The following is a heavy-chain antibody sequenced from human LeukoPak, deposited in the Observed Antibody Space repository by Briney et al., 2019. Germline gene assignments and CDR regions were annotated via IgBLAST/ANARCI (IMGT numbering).Heavy chain of an antibody. J-gene: IGHJ4*02. D-gene: IGHD3-22*01. CDR1: GFTVSSNY. CDR3: ARYFDSTGFYPGAFDI. CDR2: ILNDGNT. V-gene: IGHV3-53*01. Sequence: TGGSLRLSCAASGFTVSSNYMSWVRQAPGKGLEWVSFILNDGNTIYSDSVRGRFTISRDNSKTTLFLKMHSLRAEDTAVYYCARYFDSTGFYPGAFDIWGQGTLVTVSS.